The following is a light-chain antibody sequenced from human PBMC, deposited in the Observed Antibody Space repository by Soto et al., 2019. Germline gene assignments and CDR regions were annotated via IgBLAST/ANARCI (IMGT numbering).Light chain of an antibody. Sequence: QAVVTQPASVSGSPGQSITISCTGTSSDVGGYNYVSWYQQHPVKAPKLMIYDVTNRPSGVSDRFSGSKSGNTASLTISGLQAEDEADYYCSSYTSSSTPYVFGTGTKLTVL. CDR3: SSYTSSSTPYV. J-gene: IGLJ1*01. V-gene: IGLV2-14*01. CDR2: DVT. CDR1: SSDVGGYNY.